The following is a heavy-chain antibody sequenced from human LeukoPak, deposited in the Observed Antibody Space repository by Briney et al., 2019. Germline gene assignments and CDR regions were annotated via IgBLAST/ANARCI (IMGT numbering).Heavy chain of an antibody. CDR1: GYTFTSYY. Sequence: GASVKVSCKASGYTFTSYYMHWVRQAPGQGLEWMGIINPSGGSTSYAQKFQGRVTMTRDTSTSTVYMELSSLRSEDTAVYYCARGPDCSSTSCYPNTRYYYYYMDVWGKGTTVTVSS. V-gene: IGHV1-46*01. D-gene: IGHD2-2*01. CDR2: INPSGGST. J-gene: IGHJ6*03. CDR3: ARGPDCSSTSCYPNTRYYYYYMDV.